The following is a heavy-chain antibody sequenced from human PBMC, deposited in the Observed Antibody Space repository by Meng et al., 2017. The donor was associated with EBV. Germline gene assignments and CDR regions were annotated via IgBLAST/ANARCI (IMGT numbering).Heavy chain of an antibody. Sequence: QVQLQESGPGLVKPSGXLSLTCXVSGGSVNNESYYWGWIRQPPGKGLEYIGYIYYTGSTNYNSSLKSRVTISLDKSKNQFSLKLTSLTAADTAIYYCARGDYTNYPRWFDSWGQGTLGTVAS. CDR3: ARGDYTNYPRWFDS. V-gene: IGHV4-61*01. J-gene: IGHJ5*01. CDR1: GGSVNNESYY. D-gene: IGHD4-11*01. CDR2: IYYTGST.